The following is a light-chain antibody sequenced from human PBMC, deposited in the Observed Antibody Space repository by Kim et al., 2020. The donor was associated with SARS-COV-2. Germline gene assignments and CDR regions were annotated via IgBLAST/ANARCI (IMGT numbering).Light chain of an antibody. Sequence: SASVGDRVTITCRASQSISSWLAWYQQKPGKAPKVLIYKASSLESGVPSRFSGSGSGTEFTLTISSLQPDDFATYYCQQYNSYSHTFGQGTKLEI. CDR3: QQYNSYSHT. CDR1: QSISSW. CDR2: KAS. V-gene: IGKV1-5*03. J-gene: IGKJ2*01.